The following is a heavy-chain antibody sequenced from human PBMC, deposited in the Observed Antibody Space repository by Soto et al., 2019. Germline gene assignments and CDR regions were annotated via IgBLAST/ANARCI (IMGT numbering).Heavy chain of an antibody. CDR3: TRYKWPSSLGTGTFGGLDY. CDR1: GGSITSRGYY. V-gene: IGHV4-39*01. D-gene: IGHD3-9*01. CDR2: ITDSGAT. Sequence: SETLSLTCTVSGGSITSRGYYWGWIRQPPGKGLEWSGSITDSGATSYNPSLKSRLAISVDTSKNQLSLRLSSVTAADTAIYYCTRYKWPSSLGTGTFGGLDYWGRGTLVT. J-gene: IGHJ4*02.